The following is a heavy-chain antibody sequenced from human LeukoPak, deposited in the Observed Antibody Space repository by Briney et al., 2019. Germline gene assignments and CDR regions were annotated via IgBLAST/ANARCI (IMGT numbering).Heavy chain of an antibody. CDR1: EFTFSDYY. V-gene: IGHV3-11*04. CDR3: AAPSPGLTFDI. Sequence: GGSLRLSCAASEFTFSDYYMSWIRQAPGKGLEWVSYISSSGSTIYYADSVKGRFTISRDNAKNSLYLQMNSLRAEDTAVYYCAAPSPGLTFDIWGQGTMVTVSS. J-gene: IGHJ3*02. CDR2: ISSSGSTI. D-gene: IGHD4/OR15-4a*01.